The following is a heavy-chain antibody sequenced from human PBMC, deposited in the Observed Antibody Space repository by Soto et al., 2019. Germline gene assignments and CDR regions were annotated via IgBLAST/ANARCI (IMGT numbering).Heavy chain of an antibody. CDR2: INPNNGAV. J-gene: IGHJ6*01. D-gene: IGHD3-3*01. CDR1: GYPFTSHY. CDR3: ASTCAFGEVSQWCMVD. Sequence: ASVKISCKASGYPFTSHYMHWERQAPGLGLEWMAWINPNNGAVKYKQKFHGRLTLTRDTSISTAYMELSRLTPDDTAVYYCASTCAFGEVSQWCMVDWREGTSVTVSS. V-gene: IGHV1-2*02.